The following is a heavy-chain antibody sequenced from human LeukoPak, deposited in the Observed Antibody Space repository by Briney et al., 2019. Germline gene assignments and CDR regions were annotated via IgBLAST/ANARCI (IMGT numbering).Heavy chain of an antibody. CDR2: IKQDGSEK. CDR1: GFTFSSYW. CDR3: ARDYRSSWAYYYYYYMDV. V-gene: IGHV3-7*01. J-gene: IGHJ6*03. D-gene: IGHD6-13*01. Sequence: PGGSLRLSCAASGFTFSSYWMSWARQAPGKGLEWVANIKQDGSEKYYVDSVKGRFTISRDNAKNSLYLQMNSLRAEDTAVYYCARDYRSSWAYYYYYYMDVWGKGTTVTVSS.